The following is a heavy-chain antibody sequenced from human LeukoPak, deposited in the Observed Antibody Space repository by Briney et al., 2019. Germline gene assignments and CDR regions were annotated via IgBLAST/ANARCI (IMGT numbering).Heavy chain of an antibody. CDR3: VRRDGYNGEFDY. CDR2: IYHSGSN. V-gene: IGHV4-38-2*01. D-gene: IGHD5-24*01. Sequence: PSETLSLTCAVSGYSISSGYYWAWIRQPPGKGLEWIGSIYHSGSNYYNPSLKSRVTISIDTSKNQFSLKLTSVTAADTAVYYCVRRDGYNGEFDYWGQGTLVTVSS. J-gene: IGHJ4*02. CDR1: GYSISSGYY.